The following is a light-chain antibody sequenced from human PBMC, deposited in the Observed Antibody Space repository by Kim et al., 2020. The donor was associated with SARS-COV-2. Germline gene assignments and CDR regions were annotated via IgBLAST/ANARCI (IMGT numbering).Light chain of an antibody. J-gene: IGKJ2*01. CDR2: AAS. Sequence: SASVGDRVTITCRESQSISSYLNWYQQKPGKAPKLLIYAASSLQGGVPSRFSGSGSGTDFTLTISSLQPEDFATYYCQQSYSTPGTFGQGTKLEI. CDR1: QSISSY. CDR3: QQSYSTPGT. V-gene: IGKV1-39*01.